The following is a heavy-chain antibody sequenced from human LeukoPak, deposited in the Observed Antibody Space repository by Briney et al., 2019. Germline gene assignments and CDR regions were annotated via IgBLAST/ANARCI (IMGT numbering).Heavy chain of an antibody. Sequence: SETLSLTCTVSGGSISSYYWSWIRQPPGKGLEWIGYIYYSGSTNYNPSLKSRVTMSLDTSKNQFSLKLSSVTAADTALYYCARSRSSSWDVNFEYWGQGTLVTVSS. J-gene: IGHJ4*02. D-gene: IGHD6-13*01. V-gene: IGHV4-59*01. CDR3: ARSRSSSWDVNFEY. CDR2: IYYSGST. CDR1: GGSISSYY.